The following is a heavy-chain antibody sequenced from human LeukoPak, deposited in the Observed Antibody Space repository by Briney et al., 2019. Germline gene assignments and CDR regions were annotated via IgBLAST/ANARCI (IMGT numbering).Heavy chain of an antibody. CDR3: ARLKGYCSGGSCPYYYYYYMDV. V-gene: IGHV4-39*07. J-gene: IGHJ6*03. Sequence: SETLSLTCTVSGGSISSGSYYWSWIRQPPGKGLEWIGGINHSGSTNYNPSLKSRVTISVDTSKNQFSLKLSSVTAADTAVYYCARLKGYCSGGSCPYYYYYYMDVWGKGTTVTISS. CDR2: INHSGST. D-gene: IGHD2-15*01. CDR1: GGSISSGSYY.